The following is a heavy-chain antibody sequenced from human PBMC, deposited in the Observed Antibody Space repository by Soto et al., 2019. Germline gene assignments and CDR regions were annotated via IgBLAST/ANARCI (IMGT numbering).Heavy chain of an antibody. V-gene: IGHV4-31*03. CDR3: ARVSIVATMFDY. D-gene: IGHD5-12*01. J-gene: IGHJ4*02. Sequence: PSVTLSLTCTVSGGSISSGGYYWSWIRQHPGKGLEWIGYIYYSGSTYYNPSLKSRVTISVDTSKNQFSLKLSSVTAADTAVYYCARVSIVATMFDYWGQGTLVTVSS. CDR1: GGSISSGGYY. CDR2: IYYSGST.